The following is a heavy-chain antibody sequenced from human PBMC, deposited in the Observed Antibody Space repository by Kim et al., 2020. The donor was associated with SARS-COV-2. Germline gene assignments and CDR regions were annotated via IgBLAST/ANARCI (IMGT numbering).Heavy chain of an antibody. CDR2: ISGSGDDT. D-gene: IGHD3-3*01. Sequence: GGSLRLSCEVSGFIFSDYAMSWVRQAPGKGLEWVSIISGSGDDTHYADSVKGRFTVSRDNSKNTLHLQMNSLRADDTAVYYGARAPRVVTHYFNYWGQGTLVTVSS. CDR1: GFIFSDYA. J-gene: IGHJ4*02. V-gene: IGHV3-23*01. CDR3: ARAPRVVTHYFNY.